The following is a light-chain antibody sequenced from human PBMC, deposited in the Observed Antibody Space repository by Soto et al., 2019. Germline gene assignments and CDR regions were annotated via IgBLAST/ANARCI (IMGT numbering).Light chain of an antibody. V-gene: IGKV1-5*03. CDR1: QSINSW. J-gene: IGKJ4*01. Sequence: DIQMTQSPSTLSASVGDRVIITCRASQSINSWLAWYQQKPGKAPNLLIYKASTLASGVPSRFSGSGSGTEFTLTISILQPDDAATYYCQQYNIYSTFGDSTFGGGTKVEIK. CDR2: KAS. CDR3: QQYNIYSTFGDST.